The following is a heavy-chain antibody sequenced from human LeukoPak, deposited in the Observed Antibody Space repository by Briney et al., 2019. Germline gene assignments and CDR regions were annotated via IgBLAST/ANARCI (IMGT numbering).Heavy chain of an antibody. D-gene: IGHD5-18*01. Sequence: GGSLRLSCAASGFTVSYNYMTWVRQAPGKGLEWVSIMYSGGSTYYADSVKGRFTISRDNSKNTLYLQMNSLRAEDTAVYHCARDLAGYSYGNNYYYGMDVWGQGTTVTVSS. CDR3: ARDLAGYSYGNNYYYGMDV. CDR1: GFTVSYNY. V-gene: IGHV3-66*01. CDR2: MYSGGST. J-gene: IGHJ6*02.